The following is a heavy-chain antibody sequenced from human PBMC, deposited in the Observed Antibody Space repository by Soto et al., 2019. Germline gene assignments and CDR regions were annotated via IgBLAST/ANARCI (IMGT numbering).Heavy chain of an antibody. CDR3: ARDSGGKRDYFDY. D-gene: IGHD2-15*01. V-gene: IGHV4-59*01. J-gene: IGHJ4*02. CDR1: GGSISSYY. Sequence: SETLSLTCTVSGGSISSYYWSWIRQPPGKGLEWIGYIYYSGSTNYNPSLKSRVTISLDTSKNQFSLKLSSVTAADTAVYHCARDSGGKRDYFDYWGQGTLVTVSS. CDR2: IYYSGST.